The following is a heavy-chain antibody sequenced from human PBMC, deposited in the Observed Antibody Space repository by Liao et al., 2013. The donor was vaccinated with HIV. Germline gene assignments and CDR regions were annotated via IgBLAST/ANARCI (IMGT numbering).Heavy chain of an antibody. CDR2: IYYSGIP. CDR3: ARALPSKGGSGFFVAFDP. J-gene: IGHJ5*02. V-gene: IGHV4-30-4*08. D-gene: IGHD2-21*01. Sequence: QVQLQESGPGLVKPSQTLSLTCRVSGVSISRGDYFWSWIRQPPGKGLEWIGYIYYSGIPYSTPSLTRRVTLSLDTSNNQFSLKLSSVTAADTAVYYCARALPSKGGSGFFVAFDPWGPGTLVTVSS. CDR1: GVSISRGDYF.